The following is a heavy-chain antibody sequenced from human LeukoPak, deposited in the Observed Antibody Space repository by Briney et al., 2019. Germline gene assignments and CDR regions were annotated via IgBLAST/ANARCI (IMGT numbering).Heavy chain of an antibody. D-gene: IGHD2-2*01. V-gene: IGHV3-15*01. CDR3: ATDQTYCTTTSCYRYYFDY. Sequence: GGSLRLSCAASGFTFSNAWMTWVRQAPGKGLEWVGRIKSKTGGGTIDYAAPVKGRFTISKDDSKNTLYLQMNSLKTEDTAVYYCATDQTYCTTTSCYRYYFDYWGQGTLVTVSS. CDR2: IKSKTGGGTI. CDR1: GFTFSNAW. J-gene: IGHJ4*02.